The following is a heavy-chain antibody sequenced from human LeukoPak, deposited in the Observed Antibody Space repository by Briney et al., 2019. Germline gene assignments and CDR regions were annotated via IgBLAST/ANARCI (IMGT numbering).Heavy chain of an antibody. V-gene: IGHV4-61*01. CDR3: ARAHYDILTGYYDSSIDY. CDR1: GGSISSSSYY. D-gene: IGHD3-9*01. J-gene: IGHJ4*02. CDR2: IYYTGST. Sequence: SETLSLTCTVSGGSISSSSYYWSWIRQPPGKGLKWIGYIYYTGSTNYNPSLKSRVTISVDTSKNQFSLKLSSVTAEDTAVYYCARAHYDILTGYYDSSIDYWGQGTLVTVSS.